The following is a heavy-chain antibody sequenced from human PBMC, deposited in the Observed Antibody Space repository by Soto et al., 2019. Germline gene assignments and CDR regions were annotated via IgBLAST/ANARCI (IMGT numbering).Heavy chain of an antibody. CDR1: GYTFSSYA. J-gene: IGHJ6*02. CDR2: ISSSGSTI. CDR3: ARVRSTTGYGMDV. V-gene: IGHV3-48*03. D-gene: IGHD5-12*01. Sequence: SVRLSCAASGYTFSSYAMNWVRQSPGKGLEWVSYISSSGSTIYCADSVKGRFAISRDNAKNSLYLQMNSLIADDTAVYYCARVRSTTGYGMDVWGQGSTVTVSS.